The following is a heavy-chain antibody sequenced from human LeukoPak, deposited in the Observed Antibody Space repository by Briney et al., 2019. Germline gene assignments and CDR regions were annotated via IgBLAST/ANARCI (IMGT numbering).Heavy chain of an antibody. CDR2: VFAGDSDT. CDR3: ARHYYSSGSVLVDGFDI. CDR1: AYISTSYW. V-gene: IGHV5-51*01. Sequence: GESLKSSCKASAYISTSYWIGRVRQMAGRGLVWRGIVFAGDSDTRYTPSLQGQVTISADKSISTAYLQWSSLKASDTAMYYCARHYYSSGSVLVDGFDIWGQGTMVTVSS. D-gene: IGHD6-19*01. J-gene: IGHJ3*02.